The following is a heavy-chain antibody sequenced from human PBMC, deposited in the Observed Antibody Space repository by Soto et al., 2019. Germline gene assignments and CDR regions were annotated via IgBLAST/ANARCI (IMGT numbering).Heavy chain of an antibody. Sequence: GGSLRLSCAASGFTFSNAWMSWVRQAPGKGLEWVGRIKSKTDGGTTDYAAPVKGIFTISRDDSKNTLYLQMNSLKTEDTAVYYCTPTLFRSGSYFDYWGQGTLVTVSS. CDR2: IKSKTDGGTT. CDR1: GFTFSNAW. CDR3: TPTLFRSGSYFDY. V-gene: IGHV3-15*01. J-gene: IGHJ4*02. D-gene: IGHD1-26*01.